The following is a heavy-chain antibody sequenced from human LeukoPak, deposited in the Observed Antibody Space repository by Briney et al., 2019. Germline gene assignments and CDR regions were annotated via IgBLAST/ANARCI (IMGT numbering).Heavy chain of an antibody. J-gene: IGHJ4*02. CDR3: AKPSGSGVDY. D-gene: IGHD1-26*01. CDR1: GFTFSSYG. Sequence: GGSLRLSCAASGFTFSSYGMHWVRQAPGKGLEWVAFIRYDGYHTYYADSVKGRFTITRDNYKNTVYLQMNSLRLEDMAVYYCAKPSGSGVDYWGRGTRVTVSS. CDR2: IRYDGYHT. V-gene: IGHV3-30*02.